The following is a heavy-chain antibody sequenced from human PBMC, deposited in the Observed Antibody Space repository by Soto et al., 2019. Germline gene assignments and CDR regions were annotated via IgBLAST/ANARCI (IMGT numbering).Heavy chain of an antibody. D-gene: IGHD3-3*01. CDR1: GGSISSYY. J-gene: IGHJ5*02. CDR2: IYYSGST. Sequence: PSETLSLTCTVSGGSISSYYWSWIRQPPGKGLEWIGYIYYSGSTNYNPSLKSRVTISVDTSKNQFSLKLSSVTAADTAVYYCARIETFSYDFWSGRGITGNDWFDPWGQGTLVTVSS. CDR3: ARIETFSYDFWSGRGITGNDWFDP. V-gene: IGHV4-59*08.